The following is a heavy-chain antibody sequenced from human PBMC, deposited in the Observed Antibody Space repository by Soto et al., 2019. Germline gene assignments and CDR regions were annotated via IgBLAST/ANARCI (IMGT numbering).Heavy chain of an antibody. CDR3: PRNSVIVSRLYVIDI. D-gene: IGHD2-15*01. V-gene: IGHV5-51*01. J-gene: IGHJ6*02. CDR1: GYTFTNIW. Sequence: GESLKISCKGSGYTFTNIWIGWVRQMPGKGLEGMGMIFPSDSDTRYSPSFQGQITISAEKSIRTAYLQWSSLHASDTAVYYCPRNSVIVSRLYVIDIWGQGTTVTVSS. CDR2: IFPSDSDT.